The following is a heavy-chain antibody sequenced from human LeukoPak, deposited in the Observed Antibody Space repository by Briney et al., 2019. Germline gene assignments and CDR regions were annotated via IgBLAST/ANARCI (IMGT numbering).Heavy chain of an antibody. Sequence: SETLSLTCTVSGVSFSSYYWSWIRQPPGKELEWIGYISYSGITSYNPSLKGRVTISIDTSKNQFSLKLGSVTAADTAVYYCASFSIGLRGQGTLVTVSS. CDR3: ASFSIGL. J-gene: IGHJ4*02. V-gene: IGHV4-59*01. D-gene: IGHD3-22*01. CDR2: ISYSGIT. CDR1: GVSFSSYY.